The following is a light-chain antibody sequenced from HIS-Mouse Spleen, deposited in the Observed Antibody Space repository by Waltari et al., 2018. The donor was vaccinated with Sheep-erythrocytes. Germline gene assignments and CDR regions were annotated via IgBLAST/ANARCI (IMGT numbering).Light chain of an antibody. J-gene: IGLJ1*01. CDR1: SSYVGRYNY. Sequence: QSALTQPRSVSGSPGPSVTISCTGTSSYVGRYNYVSWYQQHPGKAPKLMIYDVSKRPSGVPDRFSGSKSGNTASLTISGLQAEDEADYYCCSYAGSYNYVFGTGTKVTVL. CDR3: CSYAGSYNYV. V-gene: IGLV2-11*01. CDR2: DVS.